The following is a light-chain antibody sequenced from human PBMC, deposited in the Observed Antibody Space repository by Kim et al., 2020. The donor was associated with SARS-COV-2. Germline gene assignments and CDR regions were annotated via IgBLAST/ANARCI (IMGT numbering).Light chain of an antibody. CDR2: YDE. CDR3: QVWDSRSEHWV. V-gene: IGLV3-21*04. J-gene: IGLJ3*02. CDR1: KTGTQS. Sequence: RGQTDRMTGGGVKTGTQSVHWYQQKPGRAPVLVIYYDEDRHSGIPERFSGSNSGNTATLTISRVEAGDAADYYCQVWDSRSEHWVFGGGTQLTVL.